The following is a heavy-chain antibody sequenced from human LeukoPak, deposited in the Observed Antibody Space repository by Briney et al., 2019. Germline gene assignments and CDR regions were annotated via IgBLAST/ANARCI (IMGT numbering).Heavy chain of an antibody. J-gene: IGHJ4*02. CDR2: IFPSGGEI. Sequence: PGGSLGLSCVASGFTFSTFAMIWVRQPPGKGLEWVSSIFPSGGEIHYADSVRGRFTISRDNSKSTLSLQMNSLRVEDTAIYYCATYRQVLLPFESWGQGTLVTVSS. V-gene: IGHV3-23*01. CDR3: ATYRQVLLPFES. D-gene: IGHD2-8*02. CDR1: GFTFSTFA.